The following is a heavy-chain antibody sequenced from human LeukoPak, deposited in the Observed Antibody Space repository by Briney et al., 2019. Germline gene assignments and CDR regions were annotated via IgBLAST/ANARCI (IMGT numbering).Heavy chain of an antibody. CDR3: ARGGIAASFNYFDY. V-gene: IGHV1-69*13. Sequence: SVKVSCKASGVTFSNYAISWVRQAPGQGLEWMGGIIPIFGTANYAQKFQGRVTITADESTSTADMELSSLRSEDTAVFYCARGGIAASFNYFDYWGQGTLVTVSS. J-gene: IGHJ4*02. D-gene: IGHD6-13*01. CDR2: IIPIFGTA. CDR1: GVTFSNYA.